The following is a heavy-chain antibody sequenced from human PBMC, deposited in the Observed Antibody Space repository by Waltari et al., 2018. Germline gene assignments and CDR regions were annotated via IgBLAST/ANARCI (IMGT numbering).Heavy chain of an antibody. Sequence: EVQLVESGGGLVQPGGSLRLSCAASGFTFSSYSMNWVRKAPGKGLEWVSYISSSSSTIYYADSVKGRFTISRDNTKNSLYLQMNSLRSEDTAVYYCAREGYCSGGSCPFRTHFDYWGQGTLVTVSS. CDR3: AREGYCSGGSCPFRTHFDY. CDR1: GFTFSSYS. CDR2: ISSSSSTI. J-gene: IGHJ4*02. D-gene: IGHD2-15*01. V-gene: IGHV3-48*01.